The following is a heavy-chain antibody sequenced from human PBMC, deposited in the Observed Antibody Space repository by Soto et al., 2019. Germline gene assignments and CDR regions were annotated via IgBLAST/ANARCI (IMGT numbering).Heavy chain of an antibody. Sequence: SETLSLTCTVSGASISNYYWSWVRQPPGKGLEWIGHIYYSGSTYYNPSLKSRAGISVDSSKSQVSLKLTSVTAADTAVYFCARILMNYYRLDYWGQGALVTVSS. CDR2: IYYSGST. V-gene: IGHV4-30-4*01. D-gene: IGHD3-10*01. CDR3: ARILMNYYRLDY. CDR1: GASISNYY. J-gene: IGHJ4*02.